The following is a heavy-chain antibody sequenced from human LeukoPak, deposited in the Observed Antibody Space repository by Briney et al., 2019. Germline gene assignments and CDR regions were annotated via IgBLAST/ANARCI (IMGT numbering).Heavy chain of an antibody. CDR1: GFTFSSYA. J-gene: IGHJ3*02. D-gene: IGHD3-22*01. V-gene: IGHV3-23*01. CDR2: ISGSGGST. CDR3: AKDLLTMIVVVQTGTFDI. Sequence: GGSLRLSCAASGFTFSSYAMSWVRQAPGKGLEWVSAISGSGGSTYYADSVKGRFTISRDNSKNTLYLQMNSLRAEDTAVYYCAKDLLTMIVVVQTGTFDIWGQGTMVTVSS.